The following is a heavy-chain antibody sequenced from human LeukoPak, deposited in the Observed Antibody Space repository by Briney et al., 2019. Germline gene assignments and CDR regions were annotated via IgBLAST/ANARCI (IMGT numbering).Heavy chain of an antibody. Sequence: SETLSLTCTVSGGSISSSSYYWGWIRQPPGKGLEWIGEINHSGSTNHNPSLKSRVTISVDTSKNQFSLKLSSVTAADTAVYYCARAHLGAYGSGSYYNYYYYMDVWGKGTTVTVSS. V-gene: IGHV4-39*07. CDR1: GGSISSSSYY. D-gene: IGHD3-10*01. CDR3: ARAHLGAYGSGSYYNYYYYMDV. CDR2: INHSGST. J-gene: IGHJ6*03.